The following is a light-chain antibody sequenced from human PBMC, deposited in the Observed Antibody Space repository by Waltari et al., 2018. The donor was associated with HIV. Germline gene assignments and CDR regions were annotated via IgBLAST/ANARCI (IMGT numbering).Light chain of an antibody. CDR1: SSNIGNYF. Sequence: SVLTQPPSASGTPGHRVTISCPGSSSNIGNYFIYWYQQFPGTDPKLLIYRNDQRPAGVPHRFSGSKSGPSASLAISGLRSEDEADYYCATWDDTLSAWVFSGGTKLTVL. J-gene: IGLJ2*01. CDR3: ATWDDTLSAWV. CDR2: RND. V-gene: IGLV1-47*01.